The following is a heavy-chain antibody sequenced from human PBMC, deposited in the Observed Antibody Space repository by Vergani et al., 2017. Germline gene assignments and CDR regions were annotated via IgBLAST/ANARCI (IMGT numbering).Heavy chain of an antibody. CDR3: ASSILSSTSCFD. Sequence: DVQLVESGGDLVQPGGSLRLSCAASGFTFSSYSMNWVRQAPGKGLEWISSISSSSSYIYYADSVKGRFTISRDNAKNSLYLQMNSLRAEDTAVYYCASSILSSTSCFDWGQGTLVTVSS. CDR1: GFTFSSYS. V-gene: IGHV3-21*01. CDR2: ISSSSSYI. J-gene: IGHJ4*02. D-gene: IGHD2-2*01.